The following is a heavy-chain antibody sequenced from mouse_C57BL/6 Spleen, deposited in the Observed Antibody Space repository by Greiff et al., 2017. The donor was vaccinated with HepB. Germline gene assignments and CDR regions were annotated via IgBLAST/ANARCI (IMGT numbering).Heavy chain of an antibody. J-gene: IGHJ4*01. CDR3: ASEPTMMDY. D-gene: IGHD2-10*01. V-gene: IGHV5-4*01. CDR1: GFTFSSYA. Sequence: EVQVVESGGGLVKPGGSLKLSCAASGFTFSSYAMSWVRQTPEKRLEWVATISDGGSYTYYPDNVKGRFTISRDNAKNNLYLQMSHLKSEDTAMYYCASEPTMMDYWGQGTSVTVSS. CDR2: ISDGGSYT.